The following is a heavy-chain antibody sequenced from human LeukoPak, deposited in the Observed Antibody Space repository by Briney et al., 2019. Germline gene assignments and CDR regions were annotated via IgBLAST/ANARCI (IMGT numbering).Heavy chain of an antibody. CDR1: GYTFTSYY. D-gene: IGHD5-24*01. Sequence: GASVKVSCKASGYTFTSYYMHWVRQAPGQGLEWMGIINPSGGSTSYAQKFQGRVTMTRDMSTSTVYMEPSSLRSEDTAVYYCARDERDGYNYYYYMDVWGKGTTVTVSS. V-gene: IGHV1-46*01. CDR2: INPSGGST. J-gene: IGHJ6*03. CDR3: ARDERDGYNYYYYMDV.